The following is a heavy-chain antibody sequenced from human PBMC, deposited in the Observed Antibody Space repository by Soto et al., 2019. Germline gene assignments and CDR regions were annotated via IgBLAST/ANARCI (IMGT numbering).Heavy chain of an antibody. CDR3: ARTYYYGSGSYVFRFDP. D-gene: IGHD3-10*01. J-gene: IGHJ5*02. V-gene: IGHV4-31*03. CDR1: GGSISSGGYY. CDR2: IYYSGST. Sequence: PSETLSLTCTVSGGSISSGGYYWSWIRQHPGKGLEWIGYIYYSGSTYYNPSLKSRVTISVDTSKNQFSLKLSSVTAADTAVYYCARTYYYGSGSYVFRFDPWAREPWSPSPQ.